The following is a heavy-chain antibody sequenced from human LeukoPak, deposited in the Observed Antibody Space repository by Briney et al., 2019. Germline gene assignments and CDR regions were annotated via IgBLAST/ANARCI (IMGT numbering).Heavy chain of an antibody. J-gene: IGHJ4*02. CDR1: GFTFSSYA. D-gene: IGHD3-3*01. CDR3: ARDLFDFWSGSSFDY. Sequence: GGSLRLSCAASGFTFSSYAMHWVRQAPGKGLEYVSAISSNGGSTYYANSVKGRFTISRDNAKNSLYLQMNSLRAEDTALYYCARDLFDFWSGSSFDYWGQGTLVTVSS. CDR2: ISSNGGST. V-gene: IGHV3-64*01.